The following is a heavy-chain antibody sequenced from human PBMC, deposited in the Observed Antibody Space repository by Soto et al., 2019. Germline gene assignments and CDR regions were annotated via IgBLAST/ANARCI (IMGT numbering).Heavy chain of an antibody. D-gene: IGHD3-22*01. CDR2: VYYSGTT. Sequence: QLQESGPGLVKPSQTLSLTCTVSGASINNNDYYWSWIRQTPGKGLEWIGYVYYSGTTDYIPSLKSRLSMSIDKSQNQFTLKLNSVPAADTATYYCARMSYFYDKWYFDLWGRGTLVTVSS. CDR3: ARMSYFYDKWYFDL. V-gene: IGHV4-30-4*01. J-gene: IGHJ2*01. CDR1: GASINNNDYY.